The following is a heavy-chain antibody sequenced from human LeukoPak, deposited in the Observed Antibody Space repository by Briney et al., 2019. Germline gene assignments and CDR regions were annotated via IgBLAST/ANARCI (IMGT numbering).Heavy chain of an antibody. D-gene: IGHD3-10*01. CDR2: IYDSGGT. V-gene: IGHV4-59*08. Sequence: PSETLSLTSTESGDSIRRDYWCWIWQPPGKGREWIGDIYDSGGTHYNPSLKSRVTISADTSKNQFTLKLRSVTAADTAVYYCARQTHSGSFAYYFDYWGQGTLVTVSS. CDR3: ARQTHSGSFAYYFDY. J-gene: IGHJ4*02. CDR1: GDSIRRDY.